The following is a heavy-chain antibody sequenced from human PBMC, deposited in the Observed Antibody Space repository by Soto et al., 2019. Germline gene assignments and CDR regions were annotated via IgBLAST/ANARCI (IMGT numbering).Heavy chain of an antibody. CDR3: ARAYYYDSSRYWGAAFDI. Sequence: GECLKISCKGSGYSFTSYWISWVRQMPGKGLEWMGRIDPSDSYTNYSPSFQGHVTISADKSISTAYLQWSSLKASDTAMYYCARAYYYDSSRYWGAAFDIWGQGTIVTVS. J-gene: IGHJ3*02. CDR1: GYSFTSYW. V-gene: IGHV5-10-1*01. CDR2: IDPSDSYT. D-gene: IGHD3-22*01.